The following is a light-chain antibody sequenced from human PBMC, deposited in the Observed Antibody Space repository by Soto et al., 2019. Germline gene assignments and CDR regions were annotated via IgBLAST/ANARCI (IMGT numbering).Light chain of an antibody. Sequence: IQMTQSPSTLSASVGDRVTITCRASQSISDWLAWYQQKPGKAPKLLIYKASSLESGVPSRFSGSGSGTEFTLTISSLQPDDFATYYCQQFTNYPYTFGQGTKLEIK. CDR1: QSISDW. CDR3: QQFTNYPYT. J-gene: IGKJ2*01. CDR2: KAS. V-gene: IGKV1-5*03.